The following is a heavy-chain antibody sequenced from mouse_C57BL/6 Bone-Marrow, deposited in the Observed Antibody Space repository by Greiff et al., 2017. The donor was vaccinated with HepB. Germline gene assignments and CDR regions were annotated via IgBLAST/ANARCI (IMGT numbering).Heavy chain of an antibody. D-gene: IGHD1-1*01. CDR2: IDPSDSYT. Sequence: VQLKQPGAELVMPGASVKLSCKASGYTFTSYWMPWVKQRPGQGLEWIGEIDPSDSYTNYNQKFKGKSTLTVDKSSSTAYMQLSSLTSEDSAVYYCAKGLQNRPRVVERWYFDVWGTGTTVTVSS. CDR1: GYTFTSYW. CDR3: AKGLQNRPRVVERWYFDV. V-gene: IGHV1-69*01. J-gene: IGHJ1*03.